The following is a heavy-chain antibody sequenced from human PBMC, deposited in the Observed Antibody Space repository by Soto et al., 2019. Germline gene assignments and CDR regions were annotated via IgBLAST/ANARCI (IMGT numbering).Heavy chain of an antibody. Sequence: TSETLCLTCTVSGGSISSYYWSGIRQPPGKGLEWIGYIYYSGSTNYNPSLKSRVTISVDTSKNQFSLKLSSVTAADTAVYYCARAYNYYSSLPYYYYYMDVWGKGTTVTVSS. V-gene: IGHV4-59*08. J-gene: IGHJ6*03. D-gene: IGHD6-6*01. CDR2: IYYSGST. CDR3: ARAYNYYSSLPYYYYYMDV. CDR1: GGSISSYY.